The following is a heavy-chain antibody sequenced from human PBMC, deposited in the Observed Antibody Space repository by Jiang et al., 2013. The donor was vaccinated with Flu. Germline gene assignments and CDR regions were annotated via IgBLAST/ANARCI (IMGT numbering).Heavy chain of an antibody. CDR1: GFTFNYYR. V-gene: IGHV3-30*02. J-gene: IGHJ4*02. D-gene: IGHD3-9*01. Sequence: GGSLRLSCAASGFTFNYYRMHWVRQSPGKGLEWVASLWHDGSNKFYADSVRGRFTISRDNSRNTLYLQMNGLRPEDTAVYYCATLRGSSYDTYLADYWGQGTLVTVSS. CDR3: ATLRGSSYDTYLADY. CDR2: LWHDGSNK.